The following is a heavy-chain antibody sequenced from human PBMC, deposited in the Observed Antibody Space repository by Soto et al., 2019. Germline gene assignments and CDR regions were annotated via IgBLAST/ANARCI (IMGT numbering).Heavy chain of an antibody. D-gene: IGHD3-3*01. Sequence: QVQLVESGGGVVQPGRSLRLSCAASGFTFSSYAMHWVRQAPGKGLEWVAVISYDGSNKHYADSVKGRFTISRDNSKNTLYLQMNSLRAEDTAVYYCARGDFWSGLDYWGQGSLVTVSS. CDR3: ARGDFWSGLDY. CDR1: GFTFSSYA. CDR2: ISYDGSNK. V-gene: IGHV3-30-3*01. J-gene: IGHJ4*02.